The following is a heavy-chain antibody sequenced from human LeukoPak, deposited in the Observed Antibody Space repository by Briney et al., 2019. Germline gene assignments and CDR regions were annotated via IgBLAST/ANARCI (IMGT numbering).Heavy chain of an antibody. CDR1: GFTFSTYG. D-gene: IGHD7-27*01. V-gene: IGHV3-30*18. Sequence: PGGSLRLSCAASGFTFSTYGMHWVRQAPGKGLEWVALMSYDGSNQNHVDSVKGRFTISRDNSENTLYLQMNSLRAEDTAVYYCAKDREASWATDYWGQGTLVTVSS. J-gene: IGHJ4*02. CDR3: AKDREASWATDY. CDR2: MSYDGSNQ.